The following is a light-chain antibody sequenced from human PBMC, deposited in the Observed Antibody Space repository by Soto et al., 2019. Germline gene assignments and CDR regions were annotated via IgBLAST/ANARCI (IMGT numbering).Light chain of an antibody. CDR1: QSVRTK. J-gene: IGKJ5*01. Sequence: EIVMTQSPATLSLSPGERATLSCRASQSVRTKLAWYQQKAGQAPRLLIYGASTRATGIPDRFSGSGSGTEFTLTISSLQSEVFAVYYCQQYNSWPPITFGQGTRLEI. V-gene: IGKV3-15*01. CDR2: GAS. CDR3: QQYNSWPPIT.